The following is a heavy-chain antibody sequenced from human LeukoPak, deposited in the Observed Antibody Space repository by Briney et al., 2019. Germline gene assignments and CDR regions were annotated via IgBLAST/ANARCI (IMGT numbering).Heavy chain of an antibody. V-gene: IGHV1-69*04. CDR3: ARDGDAGNSDY. CDR1: GGTFSSYA. CDR2: IIPILGIA. D-gene: IGHD6-13*01. Sequence: SVKVSCKASGGTFSSYAISWVRQAPGQGLEWMGRIIPILGIANYAQKFQGRVTITADKSTSTAYMELSSLRSDDTAVYYCARDGDAGNSDYWGQGTLVTVSS. J-gene: IGHJ4*02.